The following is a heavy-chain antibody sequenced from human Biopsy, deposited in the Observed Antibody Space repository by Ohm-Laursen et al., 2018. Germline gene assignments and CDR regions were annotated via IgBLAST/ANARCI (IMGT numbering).Heavy chain of an antibody. D-gene: IGHD4-23*01. Sequence: SLRLSCTASGFSFSDYHMRWIRQAPGRGLEWVSYISGGGTIYYGDSMKGRVTISRDNAKNSLYLQMHSLSAEDSAVYYCARDTRWSPYSMDVWGQGTTVTVSS. CDR1: GFSFSDYH. V-gene: IGHV3-11*01. CDR2: ISGGGTI. J-gene: IGHJ6*02. CDR3: ARDTRWSPYSMDV.